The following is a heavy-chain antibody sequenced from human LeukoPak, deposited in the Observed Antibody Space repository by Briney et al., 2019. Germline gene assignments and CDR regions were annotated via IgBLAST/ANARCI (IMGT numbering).Heavy chain of an antibody. Sequence: PSETLSLTCTVSGGSISSHYWSWIRQPPGKGLEWVGYISYSGSTNYNPSLKSRVTISADTPKSQFSLKLNSVTAADTAVYYCASRQGAVSPLDYWGQGTLATVSS. J-gene: IGHJ4*02. D-gene: IGHD2/OR15-2a*01. V-gene: IGHV4-59*11. CDR2: ISYSGST. CDR3: ASRQGAVSPLDY. CDR1: GGSISSHY.